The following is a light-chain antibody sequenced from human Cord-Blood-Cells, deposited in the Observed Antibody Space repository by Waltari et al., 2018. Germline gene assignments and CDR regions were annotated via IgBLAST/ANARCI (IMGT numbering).Light chain of an antibody. CDR1: SSDVGSHNL. CDR2: EGS. Sequence: QSALTQPASVSGSPGQSITISCTGTSSDVGSHNLVSWYQQHPGKAPKLMIYEGSKRPSGVSNRFSGSKSGNTASLTISGLQAEDEADYYCCSYAGSYVFGTGTKVTVL. J-gene: IGLJ1*01. CDR3: CSYAGSYV. V-gene: IGLV2-23*01.